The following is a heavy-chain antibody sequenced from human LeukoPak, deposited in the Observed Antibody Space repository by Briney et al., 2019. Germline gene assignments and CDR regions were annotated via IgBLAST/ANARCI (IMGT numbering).Heavy chain of an antibody. CDR1: GFTLSSYW. D-gene: IGHD6-19*01. CDR3: ARRSTQYSSGWYGLDY. Sequence: GGSLRLSCAASGFTLSSYWMHWVRQAPGKGLVWVSRVNSDGSSTTYADSVKGRFTISRDNAKNTLYLQMNSLRAEDTAVYYCARRSTQYSSGWYGLDYWGQGTLVTVSS. V-gene: IGHV3-74*01. CDR2: VNSDGSST. J-gene: IGHJ4*02.